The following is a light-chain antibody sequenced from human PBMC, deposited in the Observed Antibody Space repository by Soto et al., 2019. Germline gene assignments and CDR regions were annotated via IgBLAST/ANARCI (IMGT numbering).Light chain of an antibody. CDR1: HIGSKS. Sequence: SYELTQPPSVSVAPGKTARSTCGGTHIGSKSVHWYQQKPGQAPVLVIYYDSDRPSGIPERFSGSNSGNTATLTISRVEAGDEADYYCQVWDSSSDHVVFGGGTKLTVL. V-gene: IGLV3-21*04. J-gene: IGLJ2*01. CDR3: QVWDSSSDHVV. CDR2: YDS.